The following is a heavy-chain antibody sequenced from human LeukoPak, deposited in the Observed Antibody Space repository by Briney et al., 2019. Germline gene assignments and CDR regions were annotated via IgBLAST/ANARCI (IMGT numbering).Heavy chain of an antibody. CDR1: GGSISSYY. J-gene: IGHJ4*02. Sequence: PSETLSLTCTVSGGSISSYYWSWIRQPPGKGLEWIGYIYYSGSTNYNPSLKSRVTISVDTSKNQFSLKLSSMTAADTAVYYCARSDKHYYDSSGYSRWGQGTLVTVSS. V-gene: IGHV4-59*01. CDR3: ARSDKHYYDSSGYSR. D-gene: IGHD3-22*01. CDR2: IYYSGST.